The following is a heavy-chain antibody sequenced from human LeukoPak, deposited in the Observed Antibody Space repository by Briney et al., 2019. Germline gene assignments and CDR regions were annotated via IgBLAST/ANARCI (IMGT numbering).Heavy chain of an antibody. V-gene: IGHV1-2*02. D-gene: IGHD2/OR15-2a*01. CDR3: ARVLWEKMYYFDY. CDR1: GYTFTGYY. J-gene: IGHJ4*02. CDR2: INPNSGGT. Sequence: ASVKVSCKASGYTFTGYYMHWVRQAPGQGLEWMGWINPNSGGTNYAQKFQGRVTMTRDTSISTAYMELSRLRSDDTAVYYCARVLWEKMYYFDYWGQGTLVTVSS.